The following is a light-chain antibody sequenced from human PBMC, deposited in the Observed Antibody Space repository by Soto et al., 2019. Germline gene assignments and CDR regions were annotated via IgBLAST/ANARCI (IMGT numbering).Light chain of an antibody. J-gene: IGLJ2*01. Sequence: QAVVTQEPSFSVSHGGTVTLTCGLSSGSVSTSYYPSWYQQTPGQAPRTLIYSTNTRSSGVPDRFSGSILGNKAALTITGAQADDESDYYCVLYMGSAPVFGGGTKVTVL. CDR3: VLYMGSAPV. CDR2: STN. V-gene: IGLV8-61*01. CDR1: SGSVSTSYY.